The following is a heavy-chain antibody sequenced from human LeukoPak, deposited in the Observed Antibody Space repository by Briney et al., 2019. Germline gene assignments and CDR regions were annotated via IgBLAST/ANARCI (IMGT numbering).Heavy chain of an antibody. V-gene: IGHV3-23*01. CDR1: GFTFSSYG. CDR2: ISGSGGST. J-gene: IGHJ4*02. CDR3: AKDRDGYGDYERYNY. Sequence: GGSLRLSCAASGFTFSSYGMSWVRQAPGKGLEWVSAISGSGGSTYYADSVKGRFTISRDNSKNTLYLQMNSLRAEDTAVYYCAKDRDGYGDYERYNYWGQGTLVTVSS. D-gene: IGHD4-17*01.